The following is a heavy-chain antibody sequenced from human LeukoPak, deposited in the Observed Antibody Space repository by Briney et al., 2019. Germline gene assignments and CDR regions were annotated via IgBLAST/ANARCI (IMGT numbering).Heavy chain of an antibody. CDR2: ISYTGST. CDR3: ARGRWDLILDAFDI. J-gene: IGHJ3*02. Sequence: PSETLSLTCTVSGGSISGTYFWTWIRQSPGKGLEWIGHISYTGSTHFSPSLRTRVTISVDTSKNQFSLKLNSVTPADTAVYYCARGRWDLILDAFDIWGQGTMVTVSS. V-gene: IGHV4-61*01. D-gene: IGHD1-26*01. CDR1: GGSISGTYF.